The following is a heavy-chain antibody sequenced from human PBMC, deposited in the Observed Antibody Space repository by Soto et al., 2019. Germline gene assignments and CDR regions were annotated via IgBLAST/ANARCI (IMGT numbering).Heavy chain of an antibody. V-gene: IGHV3-33*01. CDR1: GFTFSSYG. J-gene: IGHJ4*02. Sequence: GGSLRLSCAASGFTFSSYGMHWVRQAPGKGLEWVAVIWYDGSNKYYADSVKGRFTISRDNSKNTLYLQMNSLRAEDTAVYYCARAVEAYYFDYWGQGTLVTVSS. CDR3: ARAVEAYYFDY. CDR2: IWYDGSNK.